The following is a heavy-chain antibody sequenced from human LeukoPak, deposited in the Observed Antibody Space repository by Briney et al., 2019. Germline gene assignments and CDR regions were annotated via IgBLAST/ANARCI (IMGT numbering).Heavy chain of an antibody. V-gene: IGHV3-43*01. CDR3: AKDGVIAAAGTSYYYYGMDV. Sequence: GGSLRLSCAASGFTFDDYTMHWVRHAPGKGLEWVSLISWDGGSTYYADSVKGRFTISRDNSKNSLYLQMNSLRTEDTALYYCAKDGVIAAAGTSYYYYGMDVWGQGTTVTVSS. CDR2: ISWDGGST. D-gene: IGHD6-13*01. CDR1: GFTFDDYT. J-gene: IGHJ6*02.